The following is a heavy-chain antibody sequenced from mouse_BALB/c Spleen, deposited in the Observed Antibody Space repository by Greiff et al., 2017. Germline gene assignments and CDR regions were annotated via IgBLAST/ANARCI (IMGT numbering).Heavy chain of an antibody. CDR3: ARGLTMGGNYVWFAY. D-gene: IGHD2-1*01. Sequence: QVQLQQPGAELVKPGTSVKLSCKASGYNFTSYWINWVKLRPGQGLEWIGDIYPGSGSTNYNEKFKSKATLTVDTSSSTAYMQLSSLASEDSALYYCARGLTMGGNYVWFAYWGQGTLVTVSA. J-gene: IGHJ3*01. V-gene: IGHV1-55*01. CDR1: GYNFTSYW. CDR2: IYPGSGST.